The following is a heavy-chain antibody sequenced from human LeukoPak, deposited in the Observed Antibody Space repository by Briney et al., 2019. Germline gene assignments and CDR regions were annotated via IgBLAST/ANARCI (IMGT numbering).Heavy chain of an antibody. Sequence: ASVKVSCKASGSTFTSYGISWVRQAPGQGLEWMGWISVYNGNTKYAQNLQGRATMTTDTSTSTAYMELRSLRSDDTAVYYCARGLDYGGNTLVLSASDMWGQGTMVTVSS. D-gene: IGHD4-23*01. CDR1: GSTFTSYG. V-gene: IGHV1-18*01. J-gene: IGHJ3*02. CDR2: ISVYNGNT. CDR3: ARGLDYGGNTLVLSASDM.